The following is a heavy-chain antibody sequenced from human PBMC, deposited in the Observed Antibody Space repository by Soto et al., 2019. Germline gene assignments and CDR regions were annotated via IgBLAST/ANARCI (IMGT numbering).Heavy chain of an antibody. CDR2: IYYSGST. Sequence: PSETLSLTCTVSGGSISSYYWSWIRQPPGKGLEWIGYIYYSGSTNYNPSLKSRVTISVDTSKNQFSLKLSSVTAADTAVYYCARGYCSGGSCYYNWLDPWGQGTLVTVSS. D-gene: IGHD2-15*01. CDR3: ARGYCSGGSCYYNWLDP. V-gene: IGHV4-59*01. J-gene: IGHJ5*02. CDR1: GGSISSYY.